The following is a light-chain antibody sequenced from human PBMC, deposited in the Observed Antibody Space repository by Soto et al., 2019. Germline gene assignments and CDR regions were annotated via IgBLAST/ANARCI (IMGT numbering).Light chain of an antibody. V-gene: IGKV1-5*01. Sequence: DIQMTQSRSTLSASVGDRVTITFRASQSINSSLAWYPQKPGKAPQILIYDASTLKRGVPSRFSASGSGTEFTLIISSLQPDDFATYYCQQYTSYSWTFGQGTKVDIK. J-gene: IGKJ1*01. CDR1: QSINSS. CDR2: DAS. CDR3: QQYTSYSWT.